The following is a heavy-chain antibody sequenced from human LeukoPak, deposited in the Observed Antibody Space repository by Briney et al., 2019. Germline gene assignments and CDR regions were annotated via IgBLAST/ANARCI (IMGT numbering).Heavy chain of an antibody. V-gene: IGHV4-39*01. Sequence: SETLSLTCTVSGGSISSSSYYWGWIRQPPGKGLECIGSIYYSGSTYYNPSLKSRVTISVDTSKNQFSLKLSSVTAADTAVYYCARQGARIAVAGLYNWFDPWGQGTLVTVSS. D-gene: IGHD6-19*01. CDR1: GGSISSSSYY. CDR3: ARQGARIAVAGLYNWFDP. J-gene: IGHJ5*02. CDR2: IYYSGST.